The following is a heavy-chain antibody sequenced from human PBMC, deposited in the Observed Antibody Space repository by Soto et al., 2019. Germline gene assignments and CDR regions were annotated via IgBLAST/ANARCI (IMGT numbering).Heavy chain of an antibody. CDR1: GFTFSSYA. CDR3: ARESLMYYFDY. D-gene: IGHD2-8*01. V-gene: IGHV3-30-3*01. Sequence: PGGSLRLSCAASGFTFSSYAMHWVRQAPGKGLEWVAVISYDGSNKYYADSVKGRFTISRDNSKNTLYLQMNSLRAEDTAVYYCARESLMYYFDYWGQGTLVTVSS. J-gene: IGHJ4*02. CDR2: ISYDGSNK.